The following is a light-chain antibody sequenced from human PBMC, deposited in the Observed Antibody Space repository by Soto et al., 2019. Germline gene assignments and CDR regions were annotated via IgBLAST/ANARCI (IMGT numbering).Light chain of an antibody. CDR1: QRISSN. Sequence: EIVMTQSPATLSVSPGERATLSCRASQRISSNLAWYQHKPGQAPRLLMYGASNRATGIPDRFSGTGSGTDFTLTISRLEPEDFAVYYCQQYGSSPYTFGLGTKLEIK. CDR3: QQYGSSPYT. J-gene: IGKJ2*01. CDR2: GAS. V-gene: IGKV3-20*01.